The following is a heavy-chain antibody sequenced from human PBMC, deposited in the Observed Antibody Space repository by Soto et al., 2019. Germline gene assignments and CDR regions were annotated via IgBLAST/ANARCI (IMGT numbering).Heavy chain of an antibody. V-gene: IGHV3-9*01. CDR3: AKDYYYGMDV. Sequence: EVQLVESGGGLVQPGRSLRLSCAASGFTFDDYAMHWVRQAPGKGLEWVSGISWNSGSIGYADSVKGRFTISRDNAKNSLYLQMNSLRADDTALYYCAKDYYYGMDVWGQGTTVTVSS. CDR1: GFTFDDYA. CDR2: ISWNSGSI. J-gene: IGHJ6*02.